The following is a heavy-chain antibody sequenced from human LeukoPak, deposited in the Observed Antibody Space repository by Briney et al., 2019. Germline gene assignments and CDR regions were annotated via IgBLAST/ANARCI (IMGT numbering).Heavy chain of an antibody. CDR2: IHYSGST. Sequence: AESLSLTCTVSGGSMSNYYRSWIRQSPGKGLEWIAYIHYSGSTNYNPSLKCRVTISVDTSKNQFSLKLSSMTAADTAVYFCARDQKSTSCYDYWGPGTLVTVSS. J-gene: IGHJ4*02. D-gene: IGHD2-2*01. CDR1: GGSMSNYY. V-gene: IGHV4-59*01. CDR3: ARDQKSTSCYDY.